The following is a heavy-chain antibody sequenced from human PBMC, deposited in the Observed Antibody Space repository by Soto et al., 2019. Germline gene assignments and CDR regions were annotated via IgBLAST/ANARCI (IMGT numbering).Heavy chain of an antibody. Sequence: SETLSLTCTVSGGSINSAGNSWGWVRQRPGKGLEWIGYSYYSGSSYYNPSLQSRVTISVDRSKAQFYLTLTSVTAADTAVYFFARARYYDCCFDLCGLGSSVTLSS. CDR2: SYYSGSS. J-gene: IGHJ1*01. CDR3: ARARYYDCCFDL. D-gene: IGHD3-9*01. CDR1: GGSINSAGNS. V-gene: IGHV4-30-2*01.